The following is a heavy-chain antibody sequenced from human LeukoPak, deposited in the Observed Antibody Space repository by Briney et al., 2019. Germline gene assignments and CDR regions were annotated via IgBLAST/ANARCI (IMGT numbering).Heavy chain of an antibody. Sequence: GGSLRLSCAASGFTFSSYSMNWVRQALGKGLEWVSSISSSSSYIYYADSVKGRFTISRDNAKNSLYLQMNSLRAEDTAVYYCARGSTPGGYYYYGMDVWGQGTTVTVSS. D-gene: IGHD3-10*01. CDR2: ISSSSSYI. CDR3: ARGSTPGGYYYYGMDV. CDR1: GFTFSSYS. V-gene: IGHV3-21*01. J-gene: IGHJ6*02.